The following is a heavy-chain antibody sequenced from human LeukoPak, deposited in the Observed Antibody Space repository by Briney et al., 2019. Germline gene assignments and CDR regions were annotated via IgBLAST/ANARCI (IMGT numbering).Heavy chain of an antibody. D-gene: IGHD3-22*01. CDR1: GFTFSNAW. J-gene: IGHJ5*02. V-gene: IGHV3-15*07. Sequence: GGSLRLSCATSGFTFSNAWMNRVRQAPGKGLEWVGRIRSNSDGGTIDYAAPVKGRFTLSRDDSKTTLYLQMNSLQTEDTAVYYCATDFYDSTWGQGTLVTVSS. CDR3: ATDFYDST. CDR2: IRSNSDGGTI.